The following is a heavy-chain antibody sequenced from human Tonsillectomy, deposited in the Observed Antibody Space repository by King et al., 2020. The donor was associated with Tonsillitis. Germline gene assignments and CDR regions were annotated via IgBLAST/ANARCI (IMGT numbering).Heavy chain of an antibody. D-gene: IGHD3-22*01. CDR2: IWYDGSNK. Sequence: VQLVESGGGVVQPGRSLRLSCAASGFTFSSYGMHWVRQAPGKGLEWVAVIWYDGSNKYYADSVKCRFTISRDNSKNTLYLQMNSLRAEDTAVYYCAREGYDSSGYYPESAFDIWGQGTMVTVSS. J-gene: IGHJ3*02. V-gene: IGHV3-33*01. CDR3: AREGYDSSGYYPESAFDI. CDR1: GFTFSSYG.